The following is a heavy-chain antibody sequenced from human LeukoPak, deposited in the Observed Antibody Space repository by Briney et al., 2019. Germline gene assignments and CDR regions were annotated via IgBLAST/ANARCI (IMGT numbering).Heavy chain of an antibody. CDR3: VIGVGWQPDY. CDR1: GDSVTGYF. Sequence: PSETLSLTCTVFGDSVTGYFLNWVRQPPGKGLEWIWHIYKIGTTNYNPSLKSRLSISADTSKNQFSLQLRSVTAADTAVYYCVIGVGWQPDYWGQGALVTVSS. J-gene: IGHJ4*02. V-gene: IGHV4-59*02. D-gene: IGHD2-15*01. CDR2: IYKIGTT.